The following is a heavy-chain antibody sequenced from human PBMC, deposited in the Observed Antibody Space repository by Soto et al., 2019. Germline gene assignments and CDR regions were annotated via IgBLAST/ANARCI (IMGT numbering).Heavy chain of an antibody. J-gene: IGHJ6*02. CDR2: ISSSSSTI. CDR3: ARLRVVGPGDSSSWYVPYYYGMDV. V-gene: IGHV3-48*02. Sequence: GGSLRLSCAASGFTFSSYSMNWVRQAPGKGLEWVSYISSSSSTIYYADSVKGRFTISRDNAKNSLYLQMNSLRDEDTAVYYCARLRVVGPGDSSSWYVPYYYGMDVWGQGTTVTVSS. CDR1: GFTFSSYS. D-gene: IGHD6-13*01.